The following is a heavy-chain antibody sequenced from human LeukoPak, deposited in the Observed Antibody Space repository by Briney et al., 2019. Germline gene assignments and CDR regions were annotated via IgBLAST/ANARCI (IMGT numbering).Heavy chain of an antibody. J-gene: IGHJ6*02. D-gene: IGHD3-22*01. CDR2: IKQDGSEK. CDR3: ASVSSMIVVVITIVHYGMDV. Sequence: PGGSLRLSCAASGFTFNSYWMSRVRQAPGKGLEWVTNIKQDGSEKYYVDSVKGRFTISRDNAKNSLYLQMNSLRAEDTAVYYCASVSSMIVVVITIVHYGMDVWAQGTTVTVSS. CDR1: GFTFNSYW. V-gene: IGHV3-7*01.